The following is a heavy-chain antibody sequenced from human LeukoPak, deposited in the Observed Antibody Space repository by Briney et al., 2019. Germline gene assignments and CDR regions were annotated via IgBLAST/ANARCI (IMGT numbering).Heavy chain of an antibody. CDR2: INPNSGGT. CDR3: ARVGRWLQTQFDY. V-gene: IGHV1-2*02. J-gene: IGHJ4*02. D-gene: IGHD5-24*01. CDR1: GYTFTGYY. Sequence: ASVKVSRKASGYTFTGYYMHWVRQAPGQGLEWMGWINPNSGGTNYAQKLQGRVTMTTDTSTSTAYMELRSLRSDDTAVYYCARVGRWLQTQFDYWGQGTLVTVSS.